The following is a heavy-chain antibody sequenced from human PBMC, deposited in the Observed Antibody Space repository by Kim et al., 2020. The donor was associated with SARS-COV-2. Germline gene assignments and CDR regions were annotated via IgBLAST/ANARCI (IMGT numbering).Heavy chain of an antibody. D-gene: IGHD6-13*01. CDR3: VKDGYSSSWPREVVYFDY. Sequence: GGSLRLSCSASGFTFSSYAMHWVRQAPGKGLEYVSAISSNGGSTYYADSVKGRFTISRDNSKNTLYLQMSSLRAEDTAVYYCVKDGYSSSWPREVVYFDYWGQGTLVTVSS. J-gene: IGHJ4*02. CDR1: GFTFSSYA. CDR2: ISSNGGST. V-gene: IGHV3-64D*09.